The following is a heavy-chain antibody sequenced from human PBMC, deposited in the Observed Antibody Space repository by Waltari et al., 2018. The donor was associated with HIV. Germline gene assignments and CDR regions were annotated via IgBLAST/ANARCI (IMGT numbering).Heavy chain of an antibody. CDR1: GDSVGSGRYY. D-gene: IGHD2-21*01. J-gene: IGHJ5*02. CDR2: IYYTGRA. CDR3: ARVVASAGLRFDR. V-gene: IGHV4-61*03. Sequence: QVQLQESGPGLVKPSETLSLTCSVSGDSVGSGRYYWSLMRQPPGKGREWIGNIYYTGRANYNPSLKTRVTISADTSKNHLSLKLTSVTAGDTAIYYCARVVASAGLRFDRWGQGSLVTVSS.